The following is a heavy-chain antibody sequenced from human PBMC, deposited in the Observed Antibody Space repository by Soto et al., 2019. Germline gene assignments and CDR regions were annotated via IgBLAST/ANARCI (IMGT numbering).Heavy chain of an antibody. D-gene: IGHD3-22*01. V-gene: IGHV3-30*18. CDR2: ISYDGSNK. CDR3: AKDRGGYYPIDY. J-gene: IGHJ4*02. Sequence: QVQLVESGGGVVQPGRSLRLSCAASGFTFSSYGMHWVRQAPGKGLEWVAVISYDGSNKYYADSVKGRFTISRDNSKNTLYRQMNSLRAEDTAVYYCAKDRGGYYPIDYWGQGTLVTVSS. CDR1: GFTFSSYG.